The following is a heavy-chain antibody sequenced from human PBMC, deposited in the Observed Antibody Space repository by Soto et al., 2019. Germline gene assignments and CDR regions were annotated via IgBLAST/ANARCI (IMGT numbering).Heavy chain of an antibody. CDR2: INPSGGST. CDR3: ASSGYSYGHNEY. CDR1: GYTFTSYY. Sequence: GASLKVSCKASGYTFTSYYMHWVRQAPGQGLEWMGIINPSGGSTSYAQKFQGRVTMTRDTSTSTVYMELSSLRSEDTAVYYCASSGYSYGHNEYWGQGTLVTVSS. V-gene: IGHV1-46*01. D-gene: IGHD5-18*01. J-gene: IGHJ4*02.